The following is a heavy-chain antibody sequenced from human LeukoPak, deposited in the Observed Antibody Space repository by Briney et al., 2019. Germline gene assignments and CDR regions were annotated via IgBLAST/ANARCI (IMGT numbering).Heavy chain of an antibody. J-gene: IGHJ5*02. CDR3: ARVWGSSPTNNWFDP. V-gene: IGHV4-38-2*02. CDR2: IYHSGST. D-gene: IGHD6-13*01. CDR1: GYSISSGYY. Sequence: SETLSLTCTVSGYSISSGYYWGWIRQPPGKGLEWIGSIYHSGSTYYNPSLKSRVTISVDTSKNQFSLKLSSVTAADTAVYYCARVWGSSPTNNWFDPWGQGTLVTVSS.